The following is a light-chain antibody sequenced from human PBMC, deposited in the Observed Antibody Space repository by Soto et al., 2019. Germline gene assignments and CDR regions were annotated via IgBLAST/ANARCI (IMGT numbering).Light chain of an antibody. V-gene: IGKV3-20*01. Sequence: EIVLTQSPGTLSLSPGKRATLSCRASQSLGTTDLVWYQQRSGQPPRLVIHGTFGTASGIPARFSGGGSGTDFTLTISRLEPEDSAVYYCQQYGSLPYTFGRGTRLEIQ. CDR3: QQYGSLPYT. J-gene: IGKJ5*01. CDR2: GTF. CDR1: QSLGTTD.